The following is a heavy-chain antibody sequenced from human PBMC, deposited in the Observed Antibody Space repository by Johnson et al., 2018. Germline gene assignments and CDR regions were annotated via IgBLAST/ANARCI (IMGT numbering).Heavy chain of an antibody. CDR1: GGTFSSYA. CDR2: IIPLLGTA. CDR3: ARGYDFWSGYRKYYYGMDG. V-gene: IGHV1-69*01. D-gene: IGHD3-3*01. Sequence: QVQLVQSGAEVKKPGSSVKVSCKASGGTFSSYAISWVRQAPGQGLEWMGGIIPLLGTANSAQKFQVRVKITADESTSTAYMELSSLSSKDAAVYYCARGYDFWSGYRKYYYGMDGGGQGTTVTVSS. J-gene: IGHJ6*02.